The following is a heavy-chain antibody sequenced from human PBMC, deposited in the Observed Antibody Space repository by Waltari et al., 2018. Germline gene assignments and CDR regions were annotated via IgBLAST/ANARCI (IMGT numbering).Heavy chain of an antibody. J-gene: IGHJ3*02. Sequence: QVQLQESGPGLVKPSQTLSLTCTVSGGSISSGSYYWSWIRQPAGKGLEWIGYIYTSGSTNYNPSLKSRVTISVDTSKTQFSLKLSSVTAADTAVYYCARAPVSRDDAFDIWGQGTMVTVSS. CDR2: IYTSGST. CDR1: GGSISSGSYY. V-gene: IGHV4-61*09. D-gene: IGHD3-22*01. CDR3: ARAPVSRDDAFDI.